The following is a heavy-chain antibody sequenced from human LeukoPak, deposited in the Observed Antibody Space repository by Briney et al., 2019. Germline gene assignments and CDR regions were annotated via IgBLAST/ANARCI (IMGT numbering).Heavy chain of an antibody. J-gene: IGHJ6*04. D-gene: IGHD5-24*01. CDR2: ISSSGSTI. Sequence: GGSLRLSCAASGFTFSDYYMSWIRQAPGKGLEWVSYISSSGSTIYYADSVKGRFTISRDNAKNSLYLQMNSLRAENTALYYCARDFAFGNGYPVIWGKGTTVTVSS. CDR1: GFTFSDYY. V-gene: IGHV3-11*04. CDR3: ARDFAFGNGYPVI.